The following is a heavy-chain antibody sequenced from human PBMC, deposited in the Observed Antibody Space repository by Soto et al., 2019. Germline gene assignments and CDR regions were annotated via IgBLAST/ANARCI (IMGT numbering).Heavy chain of an antibody. CDR3: ARASITIFGDYYMDV. D-gene: IGHD3-3*01. CDR1: SGSISSSNW. J-gene: IGHJ6*03. V-gene: IGHV4-4*02. CDR2: IYHSGST. Sequence: QVQLQESGPGLVKPSGTLSLTCAVSSGSISSSNWWSWVRQPPGKGLEWIGEIYHSGSTNYNPSLKSRVTISVDKSKNQFSLKLSSVTAADTAVYYSARASITIFGDYYMDVWGKGTTVTVSS.